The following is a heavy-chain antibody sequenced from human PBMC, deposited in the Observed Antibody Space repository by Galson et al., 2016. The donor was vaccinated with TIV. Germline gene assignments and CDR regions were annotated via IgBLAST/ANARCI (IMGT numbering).Heavy chain of an antibody. CDR2: PNPSGVTT. CDR1: GYIFTTYY. D-gene: IGHD5-12*01. Sequence: SVKVSCKASGYIFTTYYIHWVRQAPGQGLEWMGMPNPSGVTTSYAEKFQDRVTMSMDTSTSTFYMELSSLTSEDTAIYYCSREKYSGFGFWCQGTLVTVSS. CDR3: SREKYSGFGF. J-gene: IGHJ4*02. V-gene: IGHV1-46*01.